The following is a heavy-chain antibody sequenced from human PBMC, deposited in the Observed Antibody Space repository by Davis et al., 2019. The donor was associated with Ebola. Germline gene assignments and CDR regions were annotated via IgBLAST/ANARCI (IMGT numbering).Heavy chain of an antibody. V-gene: IGHV3-30*04. CDR3: AQQLGDYGGNALRY. CDR1: GFTFSSYA. Sequence: GESLKISCAASGFTFSSYAMHWVRQAPGKGLEWVAVIWYDGTNEYHADSVKGRFTISRDNSKNTLYLQMDSLRAEDTAVYYCAQQLGDYGGNALRYWGQGTLVTVSS. J-gene: IGHJ4*02. D-gene: IGHD4-23*01. CDR2: IWYDGTNE.